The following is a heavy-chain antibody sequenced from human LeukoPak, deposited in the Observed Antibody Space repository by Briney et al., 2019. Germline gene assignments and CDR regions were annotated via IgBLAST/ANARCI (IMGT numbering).Heavy chain of an antibody. CDR1: GVSISSSSYY. CDR3: ARSETYYDFWSGYTYESSFDY. V-gene: IGHV4-39*07. D-gene: IGHD3-3*01. J-gene: IGHJ4*02. Sequence: SETLSLTCTVSGVSISSSSYYWGWIRQPPGKGLEWIGSIYYSGSTYYNPSLKSRVTISVDTSKNQFSLKLSSVTAADTAVYYCARSETYYDFWSGYTYESSFDYWGQGTLVTVSS. CDR2: IYYSGST.